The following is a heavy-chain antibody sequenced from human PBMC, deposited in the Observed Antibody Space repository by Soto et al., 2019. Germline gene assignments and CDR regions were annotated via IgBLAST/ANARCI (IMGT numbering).Heavy chain of an antibody. D-gene: IGHD3-3*01. CDR1: GGTFSSYA. J-gene: IGHJ5*02. V-gene: IGHV1-69*01. CDR2: IIPIFGTA. CDR3: ASGYDFWSGWGWFDP. Sequence: QVQLVQSGAEVKKPGSSVKVSCKASGGTFSSYAISWVRQAPGQGLEWMGGIIPIFGTANYAQKFQGRVTITADESTSTAYVELGSLRSEDTAVYYCASGYDFWSGWGWFDPWGQGTLVTVSS.